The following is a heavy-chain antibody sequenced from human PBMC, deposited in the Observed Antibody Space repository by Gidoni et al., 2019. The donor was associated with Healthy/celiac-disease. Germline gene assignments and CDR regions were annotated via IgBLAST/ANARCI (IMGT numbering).Heavy chain of an antibody. Sequence: EVQLVESGGGLVQPGRSLRLSCAASGFTFEDYAMHWVRQAPGKGLEWVSGISWNSGSIGYADSVKGRFTISRDNAKNSLYLQMNSLRAEDTALYYCAKDISYGDYLTLGAFDIWGQGTMVTVSS. CDR2: ISWNSGSI. V-gene: IGHV3-9*01. CDR3: AKDISYGDYLTLGAFDI. CDR1: GFTFEDYA. J-gene: IGHJ3*02. D-gene: IGHD4-17*01.